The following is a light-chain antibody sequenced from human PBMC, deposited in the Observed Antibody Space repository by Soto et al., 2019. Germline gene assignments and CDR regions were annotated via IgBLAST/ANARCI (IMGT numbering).Light chain of an antibody. V-gene: IGKV3-20*01. J-gene: IGKJ4*01. CDR1: QSVSSSY. CDR2: GAS. CDR3: QQYGSSPRT. Sequence: EIVLTQSPGTLSLSPGERASLSCRASQSVSSSYLAWYQQTPGQAPRLLIYGASTRATGIPDRFSGSGSGTDFTLTISRLEPEDFAVYYCQQYGSSPRTFGGGTQVEIK.